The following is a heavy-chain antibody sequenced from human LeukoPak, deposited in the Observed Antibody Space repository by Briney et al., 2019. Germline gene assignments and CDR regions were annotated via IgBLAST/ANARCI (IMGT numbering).Heavy chain of an antibody. V-gene: IGHV4-61*05. D-gene: IGHD3-22*01. Sequence: SETPPLTCTVSGGSISSSSYYWGWIRQPPGKGLEWIGYIYYSGSTNYNPSLKSRVTISVDTSKNQFSLKLSSVTAADTAVYYCARGDYYDSSGYYLDYWGQGTLVTVSS. CDR1: GGSISSSSYY. CDR2: IYYSGST. CDR3: ARGDYYDSSGYYLDY. J-gene: IGHJ4*02.